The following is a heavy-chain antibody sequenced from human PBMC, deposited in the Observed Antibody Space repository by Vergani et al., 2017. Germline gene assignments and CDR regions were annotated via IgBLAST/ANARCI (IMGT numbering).Heavy chain of an antibody. V-gene: IGHV3-9*01. J-gene: IGHJ4*02. Sequence: EVQLVESGGGLVQPGRSLRLSCAASGFTFDVYAMHWVRQAPGKGLEWVSGISWNSGSIGYADSVKGRFTITRDNAKNSLYLQMNSLRAEDTALYYCARDWGDGYKILDYWGQGTLVTVSS. CDR3: ARDWGDGYKILDY. CDR2: ISWNSGSI. CDR1: GFTFDVYA. D-gene: IGHD5-24*01.